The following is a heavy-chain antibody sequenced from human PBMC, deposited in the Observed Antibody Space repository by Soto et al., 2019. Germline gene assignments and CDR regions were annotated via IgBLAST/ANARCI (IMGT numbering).Heavy chain of an antibody. D-gene: IGHD3-16*01. CDR3: ARCLGFSGVCIYYYGMDV. Sequence: QVQLVQSGAEVKKPGSSVKVSCKASGGTFSSYAISWVRQAPGQGLEWMGGIIPIFGTANYAQKFQGRVTITADESTSTAYMELSSLRSEDTAVYYCARCLGFSGVCIYYYGMDVWGQGTTVTVSS. J-gene: IGHJ6*02. CDR2: IIPIFGTA. V-gene: IGHV1-69*12. CDR1: GGTFSSYA.